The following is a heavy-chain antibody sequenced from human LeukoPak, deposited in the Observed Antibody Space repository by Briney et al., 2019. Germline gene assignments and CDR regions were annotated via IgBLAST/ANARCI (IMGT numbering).Heavy chain of an antibody. Sequence: SETLSLTCTVSGYSISSGYYRGWIRQPPGKGLEWIGSIYHSGSTYYNPSLKSRVTISVDTSKNQFSLKLSSVTAADTAVYCCARGSDSYGSFDYWGQGTLVTVSS. D-gene: IGHD5-18*01. CDR2: IYHSGST. CDR3: ARGSDSYGSFDY. V-gene: IGHV4-38-2*02. J-gene: IGHJ4*02. CDR1: GYSISSGYY.